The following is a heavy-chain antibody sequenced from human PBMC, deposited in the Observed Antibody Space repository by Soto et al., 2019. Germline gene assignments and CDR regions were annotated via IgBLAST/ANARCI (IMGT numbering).Heavy chain of an antibody. CDR2: SYSGGST. D-gene: IGHD5-12*01. CDR1: GITFSNSA. V-gene: IGHV3-53*01. J-gene: IGHJ4*02. CDR3: ARARDGYNFLYEPT. Sequence: GSLRLSCAVSGITFSNSAMHWVRQAPGKGLEWVSVSYSGGSTDYADSVRGRFTISRDNSKNTLYLQMNSLRAEDTAVYYCARARDGYNFLYEPTWGQGTLVTVSS.